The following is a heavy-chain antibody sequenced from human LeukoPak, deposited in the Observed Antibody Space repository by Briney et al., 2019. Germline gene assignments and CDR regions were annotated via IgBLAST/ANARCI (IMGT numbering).Heavy chain of an antibody. CDR2: ISASGDST. CDR1: GFTLSSYA. D-gene: IGHD3-22*01. CDR3: ARYYYDSTPRAYYFDY. Sequence: GGSLRLSCAASGFTLSSYAMSWVRQAPGKGLEWVSTISASGDSTNYADSVKGRFTISRDNSKNTLYLLMDSLRAEDTAIYYCARYYYDSTPRAYYFDYWGQGTLVTASS. V-gene: IGHV3-23*01. J-gene: IGHJ4*02.